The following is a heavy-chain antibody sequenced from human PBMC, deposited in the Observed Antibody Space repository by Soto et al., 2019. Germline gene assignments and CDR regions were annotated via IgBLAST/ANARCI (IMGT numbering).Heavy chain of an antibody. CDR3: ASSQSYDSWNLDY. J-gene: IGHJ4*02. V-gene: IGHV3-30-3*01. CDR2: ISYDGSNK. D-gene: IGHD1-1*01. CDR1: GFTFSSYA. Sequence: QVQLVESGGGVVQPGRSLRLSCAASGFTFSSYAMHWVRQAPGKGLEWVAVISYDGSNKYYADSVKGRFTISRDNSKNTLYLLMNSLRAEDTAVYYCASSQSYDSWNLDYWVQGTLVTVSS.